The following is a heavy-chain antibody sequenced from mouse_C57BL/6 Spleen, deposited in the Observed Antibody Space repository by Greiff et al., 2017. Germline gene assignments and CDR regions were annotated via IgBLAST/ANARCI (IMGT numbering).Heavy chain of an antibody. CDR3: AMSPYCYGSREYEFDY. V-gene: IGHV1-64*01. CDR1: GYTFTSYW. Sequence: QVQLQQSGAELVKPGASVKLSCKASGYTFTSYWMHWVKQRPGQGLEWIGMIHPNSGSTNYNEKFKSKATLTVDKSSSTAYMHLSSLTSEDSAVYYCAMSPYCYGSREYEFDYWGQGTTRTVSS. CDR2: IHPNSGST. J-gene: IGHJ2*01. D-gene: IGHD1-1*01.